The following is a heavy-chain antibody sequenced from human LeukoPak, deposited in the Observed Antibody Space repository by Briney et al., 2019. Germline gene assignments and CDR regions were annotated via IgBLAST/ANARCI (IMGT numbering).Heavy chain of an antibody. Sequence: SETLSLTCAVYGGSFSSYYWSWIRQPPGKGLEWIGEINHSGSTDYNPSLKSRVTISVDTSKNRFSLKLSSVTAADTAVYHCAYSSASQQHWGQGTLVTVSS. J-gene: IGHJ1*01. D-gene: IGHD3-22*01. CDR3: AYSSASQQH. CDR1: GGSFSSYY. V-gene: IGHV4-34*01. CDR2: INHSGST.